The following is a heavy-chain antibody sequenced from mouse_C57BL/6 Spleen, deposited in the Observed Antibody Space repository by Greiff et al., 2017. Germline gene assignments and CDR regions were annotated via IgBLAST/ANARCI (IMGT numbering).Heavy chain of an antibody. Sequence: QVTLKVSGPGILQSSQTLSLTCSFSGFSLSTSGMGVSWIRQPSGKGLEWLAHIYWDDDKRYNPSLKSRLTISKDTSRNQGFLKIPSVDTAYTATYYCARSPPPYYYGSSGDYYYARDYGGQGPSVTVSS. CDR1: GFSLSTSGMG. J-gene: IGHJ4*01. V-gene: IGHV8-12*01. CDR3: ARSPPPYYYGSSGDYYYARDY. D-gene: IGHD1-1*01. CDR2: IYWDDDK.